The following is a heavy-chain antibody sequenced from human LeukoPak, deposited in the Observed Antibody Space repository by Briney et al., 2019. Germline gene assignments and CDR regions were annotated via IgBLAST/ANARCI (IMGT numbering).Heavy chain of an antibody. D-gene: IGHD6-13*01. Sequence: ASVKVSCKASGYTFTGYYMHWVRQAPGQGLEWMGWINPDSGGTIYAQNFQGRVTMTRDTSISTAYMELSSLRSDDTAVYYCAGDYSGSWYYFDYWGQGTLVTVSS. CDR2: INPDSGGT. J-gene: IGHJ4*02. V-gene: IGHV1-2*02. CDR1: GYTFTGYY. CDR3: AGDYSGSWYYFDY.